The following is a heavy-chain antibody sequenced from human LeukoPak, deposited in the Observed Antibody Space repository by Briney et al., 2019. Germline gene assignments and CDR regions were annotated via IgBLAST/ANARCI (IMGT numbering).Heavy chain of an antibody. Sequence: GGSLRLSCAASGFTFSSYWMHWVRQAPGKGLVWVSRINSDGSSTSYADSVKGRFTISRDNAKNTLYLQMNSLRAEDTAVYYCASGGGSSWYSFDYWGQGTLVTVSS. CDR2: INSDGSST. CDR1: GFTFSSYW. CDR3: ASGGGSSWYSFDY. D-gene: IGHD6-13*01. V-gene: IGHV3-74*01. J-gene: IGHJ4*02.